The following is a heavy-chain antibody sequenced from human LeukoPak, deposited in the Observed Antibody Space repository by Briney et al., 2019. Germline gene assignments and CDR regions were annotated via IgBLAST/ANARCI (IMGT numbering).Heavy chain of an antibody. CDR2: IYYSGST. J-gene: IGHJ4*02. CDR1: GGSISSYY. D-gene: IGHD6-19*01. CDR3: ARMMSYSSGWTLLAY. V-gene: IGHV4-59*01. Sequence: PSETLSLTCTVSGGSISSYYWSWIRQPPGKGLEWIGYIYYSGSTNYNPSLKSRVTISVDTSKNQFSLKLSSVTAADTAVYYCARMMSYSSGWTLLAYWGQGTLVTVSS.